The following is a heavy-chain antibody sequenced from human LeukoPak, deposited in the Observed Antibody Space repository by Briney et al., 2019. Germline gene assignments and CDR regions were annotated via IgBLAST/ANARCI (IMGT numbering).Heavy chain of an antibody. D-gene: IGHD3-22*01. CDR3: AKHSDSSGYYYVS. Sequence: GGSLRLSCAASGFTFSNAWMSWVRQAPGKGLEWVGRIKSKTDGGTTDYAAPVKGRFTISRDDSKNTLYLQMNSLKTEDTAVYYCAKHSDSSGYYYVSWGQGTLVTVSS. CDR2: IKSKTDGGTT. V-gene: IGHV3-15*01. CDR1: GFTFSNAW. J-gene: IGHJ4*02.